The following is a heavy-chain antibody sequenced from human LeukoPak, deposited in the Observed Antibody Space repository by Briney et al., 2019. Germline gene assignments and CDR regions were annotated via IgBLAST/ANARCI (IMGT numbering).Heavy chain of an antibody. CDR2: IKQDGSEE. Sequence: HPGGSLRLSCAASGLTFSRNWMTWFRQAPGKGLERVANIKQDGSEEYYVDSVKGRFTISRDNADRSLYLQMTSLRVEDTAVYFCASRYCTGVNCFAASYMCMDVWGKGTTVTVSS. J-gene: IGHJ6*03. CDR3: ASRYCTGVNCFAASYMCMDV. V-gene: IGHV3-7*01. CDR1: GLTFSRNW. D-gene: IGHD2-8*02.